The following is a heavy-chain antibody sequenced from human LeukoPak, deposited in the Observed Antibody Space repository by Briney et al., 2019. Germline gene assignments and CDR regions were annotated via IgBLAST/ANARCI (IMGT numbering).Heavy chain of an antibody. CDR1: GFTFDDYA. CDR2: ISRNSGNI. CDR3: ARDDRDCSNDVCTTGYLDF. Sequence: HPGRSLRLSCAASGFTFDDYAMHWVRQTPGKGLEWVSYISRNSGNIGYADSVKGRLTLSRDNSENTLYLQMSSLNPADTAVYYCARDDRDCSNDVCTTGYLDFWGKGTTVTVSS. V-gene: IGHV3-9*01. D-gene: IGHD2-8*01. J-gene: IGHJ6*03.